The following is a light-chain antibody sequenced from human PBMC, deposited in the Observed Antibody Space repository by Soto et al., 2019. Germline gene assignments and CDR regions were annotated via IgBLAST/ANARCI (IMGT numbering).Light chain of an antibody. Sequence: QSVLTQPPSASGTPGQTVTISCSGRSSNIGSNYVYCYQQLPGTAPRLLMYRADQRPSGVPDRFSGSKSGTSASLAISGLRSEDEADYHCAAWDDTLSGLVFGGGTQLTVL. V-gene: IGLV1-47*01. J-gene: IGLJ2*01. CDR3: AAWDDTLSGLV. CDR2: RAD. CDR1: SSNIGSNY.